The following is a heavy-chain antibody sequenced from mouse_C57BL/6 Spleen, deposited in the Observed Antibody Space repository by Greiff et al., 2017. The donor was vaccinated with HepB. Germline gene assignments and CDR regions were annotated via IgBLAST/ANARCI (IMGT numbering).Heavy chain of an antibody. CDR1: GYTFTSYT. CDR2: INPSSGYT. Sequence: QVQLKQSGAELARPGASVKMSCKASGYTFTSYTMHWVKQRPGQGLEWIGYINPSSGYTKYNQKFKDKATLTADKSSSTAYMQLSSLTSEDSAVYYCAHRGDYAWFAYWGQGTLVTVSA. D-gene: IGHD2-4*01. J-gene: IGHJ3*01. CDR3: AHRGDYAWFAY. V-gene: IGHV1-4*01.